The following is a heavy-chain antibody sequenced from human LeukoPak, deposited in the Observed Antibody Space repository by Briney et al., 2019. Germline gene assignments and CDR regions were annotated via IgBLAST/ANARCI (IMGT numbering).Heavy chain of an antibody. Sequence: PGRSLRLSCAASGFTFDDYAMPWVRQAPGKGLEWVSGISWNSGSIGYADSVKGRFTISRDNAKNSLYLQMNSLRAEDTALYYCAKSADLLRFLEWLPEYYFDYWGQGTLVTVSS. CDR3: AKSADLLRFLEWLPEYYFDY. V-gene: IGHV3-9*01. CDR1: GFTFDDYA. D-gene: IGHD3-3*01. J-gene: IGHJ4*02. CDR2: ISWNSGSI.